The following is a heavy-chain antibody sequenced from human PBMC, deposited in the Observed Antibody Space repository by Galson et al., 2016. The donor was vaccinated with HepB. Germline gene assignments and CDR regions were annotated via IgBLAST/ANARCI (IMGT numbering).Heavy chain of an antibody. CDR2: ISANSGNT. CDR1: GYRFPTYG. V-gene: IGHV1-18*04. D-gene: IGHD2/OR15-2a*01. J-gene: IGHJ4*02. CDR3: ARDVEYRFYY. Sequence: SVKVSCKASGYRFPTYGISWVRQAPGQGLEWLGWISANSGNTRYAEKFQDRVTMTRGTSASSVYMDLRSLRSDDTAVYYCARDVEYRFYYWGQGSLVTVAS.